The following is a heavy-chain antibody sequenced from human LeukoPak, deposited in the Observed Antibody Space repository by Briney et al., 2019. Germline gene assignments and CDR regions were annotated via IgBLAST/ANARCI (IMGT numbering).Heavy chain of an antibody. CDR1: GFTFSSYG. CDR2: IKQDGSEK. J-gene: IGHJ4*02. Sequence: GGSLRLSCAASGFTFSSYGMHWVRQAPGKGLEWVANIKQDGSEKYYVDSVKGRFTISRDNAKNSLYLQMNSLRAEDTAVYYCARQGHYYDSSGYYIGYFDYWGQGTLVTVSS. CDR3: ARQGHYYDSSGYYIGYFDY. V-gene: IGHV3-7*01. D-gene: IGHD3-22*01.